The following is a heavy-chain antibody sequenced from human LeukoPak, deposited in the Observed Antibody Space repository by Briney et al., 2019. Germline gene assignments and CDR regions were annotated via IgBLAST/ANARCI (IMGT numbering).Heavy chain of an antibody. CDR2: INHSGST. J-gene: IGHJ4*02. V-gene: IGHV4-34*01. CDR1: GGSFSGYY. Sequence: SETLSLTCAVYGGSFSGYYWSWIRQPPGKGLEWIGEINHSGSTNYNPSLTSRVTISVDTSKNQFSLKLSSVTAADTAVYYCARSPTEVPDCSGGSCRTGFDYWGQGTLVTVSS. D-gene: IGHD2-15*01. CDR3: ARSPTEVPDCSGGSCRTGFDY.